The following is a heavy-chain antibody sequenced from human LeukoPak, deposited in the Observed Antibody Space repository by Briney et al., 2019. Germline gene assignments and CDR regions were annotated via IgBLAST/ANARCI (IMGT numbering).Heavy chain of an antibody. CDR2: IRYDGSNK. V-gene: IGHV3-30*02. CDR3: AKAGAVVVVAAKYFDY. Sequence: GGSLRLSCAASGFTFSNFGMHWVRQAPGKGLEWVAFIRYDGSNKYYADSVKGRFTISRDNSKNTLYLQMNSLRAEDTAVYYCAKAGAVVVVAAKYFDYWGQGTLVTVSS. CDR1: GFTFSNFG. D-gene: IGHD2-15*01. J-gene: IGHJ4*02.